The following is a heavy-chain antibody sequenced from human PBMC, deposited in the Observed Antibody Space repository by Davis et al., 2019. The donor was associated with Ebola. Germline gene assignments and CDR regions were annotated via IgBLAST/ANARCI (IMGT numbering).Heavy chain of an antibody. D-gene: IGHD5-24*01. CDR2: IYYSGST. J-gene: IGHJ4*02. Sequence: MPSETLSLTCTVSGGSISSSSYYWGWIRQPPGKGLVWIGSIYYSGSTYYNPYLKSRVTIPADTSKNQFSLKLSSVTAADTAVYYCARGTATPLLDYWGQGTLVTVSS. CDR1: GGSISSSSYY. V-gene: IGHV4-39*01. CDR3: ARGTATPLLDY.